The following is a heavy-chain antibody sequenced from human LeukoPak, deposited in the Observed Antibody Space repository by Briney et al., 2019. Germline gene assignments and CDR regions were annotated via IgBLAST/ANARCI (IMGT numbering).Heavy chain of an antibody. CDR3: ARTIAATPGYY. D-gene: IGHD5-12*01. CDR1: GFTFSTNS. V-gene: IGHV3-48*04. CDR2: ISSTGGTI. Sequence: GGSLRLSCAASGFTFSTNSMNWVRQAPGKGLEWVSYISSTGGTIYYADSMKGRFTISRDNAKNSLYLQMNSLRAEDTAVYYCARTIAATPGYYWGQGTLVTVSS. J-gene: IGHJ4*02.